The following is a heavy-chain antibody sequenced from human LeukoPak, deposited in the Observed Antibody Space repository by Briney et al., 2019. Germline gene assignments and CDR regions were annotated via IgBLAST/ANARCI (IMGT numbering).Heavy chain of an antibody. Sequence: GGSMRLSCAASGFTFSSYWMHWVSQTPGRWLVWVSRISGDGSSTTYAESVKGRFTTSRDNAKNTLYLQMNTLRAEDTAVYYCARELPFDYWGQGTLVTVSS. CDR3: ARELPFDY. CDR1: GFTFSSYW. V-gene: IGHV3-74*01. J-gene: IGHJ4*02. CDR2: ISGDGSST.